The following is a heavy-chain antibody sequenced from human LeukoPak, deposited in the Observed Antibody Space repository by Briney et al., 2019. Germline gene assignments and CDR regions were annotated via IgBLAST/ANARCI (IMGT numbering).Heavy chain of an antibody. J-gene: IGHJ5*02. D-gene: IGHD3-3*01. V-gene: IGHV3-48*01. Sequence: PGGSLRLSCAASGFTFSSHGMNWVRQAPGKGLEWVSYISSSGSVVFYADSVKGRFTISRDNAKNALYLQMNRLRAEDTAVYHCAREVGYDSSPPWGQGTLVTVSS. CDR1: GFTFSSHG. CDR2: ISSSGSVV. CDR3: AREVGYDSSPP.